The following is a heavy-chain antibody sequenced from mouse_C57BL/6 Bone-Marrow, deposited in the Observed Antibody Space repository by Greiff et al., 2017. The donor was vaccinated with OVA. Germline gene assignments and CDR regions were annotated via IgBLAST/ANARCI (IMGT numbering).Heavy chain of an antibody. CDR1: GYTFTSYW. CDR3: ARETLYYARAWFAY. CDR2: IYPGSGST. V-gene: IGHV1-55*01. J-gene: IGHJ3*01. D-gene: IGHD1-1*01. Sequence: VQLQQPGAELVKPGASVKMSCKASGYTFTSYWITWVKQRPGQGLEWIGDIYPGSGSTNYNEKFKRKATLTVDTYSSPAYMQLSSRTSEDSAVYYCARETLYYARAWFAYWGQGTLVTVSA.